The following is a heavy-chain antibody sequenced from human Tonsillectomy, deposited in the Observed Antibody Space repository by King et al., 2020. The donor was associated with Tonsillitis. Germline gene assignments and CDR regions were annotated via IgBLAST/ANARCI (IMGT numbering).Heavy chain of an antibody. D-gene: IGHD6-19*01. CDR3: ALAVDGLFYFDY. Sequence: QLVQSGAEVKKAGESLKISCQASGTSFASYWLGWVRQMPGEGLEWMGIIHVAPSNVKYNPSFQGQVTISADKSIDTAYLQWTSLKASDTAVYYCALAVDGLFYFDYLGQGTLVAVSS. J-gene: IGHJ4*02. CDR2: IHVAPSNV. V-gene: IGHV5-51*03. CDR1: GTSFASYW.